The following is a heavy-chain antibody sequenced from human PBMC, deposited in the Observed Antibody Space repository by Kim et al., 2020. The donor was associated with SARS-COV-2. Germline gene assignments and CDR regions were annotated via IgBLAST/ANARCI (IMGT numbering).Heavy chain of an antibody. Sequence: GGSLRLSCAASGFTFSSYSMNWVRQAPGKGLEWVSSISSSSSYIYYADSVKGRFTISRDNAKNSLYLQMNSLRAEDTAVYYCASLGIVVVPAANYGMDVWGQGTTVTVSS. CDR2: ISSSSSYI. CDR3: ASLGIVVVPAANYGMDV. CDR1: GFTFSSYS. V-gene: IGHV3-21*01. J-gene: IGHJ6*02. D-gene: IGHD2-2*01.